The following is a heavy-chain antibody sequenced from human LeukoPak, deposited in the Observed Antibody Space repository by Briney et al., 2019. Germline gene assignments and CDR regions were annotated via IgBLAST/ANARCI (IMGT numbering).Heavy chain of an antibody. CDR3: GGYSSSPSHWYFDL. Sequence: TSETLSLTCTVSGGSISSGDYYWSWIRQPPGKGLERIGYIYYSGSTYYNPSLKSRVTISVDTSKNQFSLKLSSVTAADTAVYYCGGYSSSPSHWYFDLWGRGTLVTVSS. V-gene: IGHV4-30-4*01. CDR2: IYYSGST. D-gene: IGHD6-6*01. J-gene: IGHJ2*01. CDR1: GGSISSGDYY.